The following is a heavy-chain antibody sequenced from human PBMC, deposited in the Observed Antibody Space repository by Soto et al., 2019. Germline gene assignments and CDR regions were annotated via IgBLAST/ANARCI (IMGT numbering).Heavy chain of an antibody. CDR1: GGSISSGGYY. D-gene: IGHD3-22*01. CDR2: IYYSGST. J-gene: IGHJ6*02. V-gene: IGHV4-31*01. Sequence: QVQLQESGPGLVKPSQTLSLTCTVSGGSISSGGYYWSWIRQHPGKGLEWIGYIYYSGSTYYNPSLKSLVTISVDTSKNQFSLKLSSVTAADTAVYYCARHNYDSSGTAVDVWGQGTTVTVSS. CDR3: ARHNYDSSGTAVDV.